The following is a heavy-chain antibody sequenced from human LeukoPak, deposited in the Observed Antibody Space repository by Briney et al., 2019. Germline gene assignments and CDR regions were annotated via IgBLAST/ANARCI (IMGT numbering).Heavy chain of an antibody. J-gene: IGHJ4*02. CDR2: IHESGST. V-gene: IGHV4-4*02. Sequence: SSETLSLTCAVSGVSMSSNNWWSWVRQPPGKGLEWIGEIHESGSTNYNPSLKSRVTISVDKSKDQFSLKLSSVTAADTAVYYCARHEGFSQKDWGQGTQVTVS. CDR1: GVSMSSNNW. CDR3: ARHEGFSQKD.